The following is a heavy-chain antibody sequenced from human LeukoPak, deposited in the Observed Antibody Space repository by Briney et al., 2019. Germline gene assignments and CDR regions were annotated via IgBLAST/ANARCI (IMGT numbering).Heavy chain of an antibody. D-gene: IGHD6-25*01. V-gene: IGHV4-4*02. CDR3: ARWRPRSYYYYYGMDV. J-gene: IGHJ6*02. CDR1: GGSIINSNW. Sequence: SEILSLTCAVSGGSIINSNWWSWVRQPPGKGLEWIGEIDHSGSTSYNPSLKSRVTTSVDRSQNQFSLRLSTVTAADTAVYYCARWRPRSYYYYYGMDVWGQGTTVTVSS. CDR2: IDHSGST.